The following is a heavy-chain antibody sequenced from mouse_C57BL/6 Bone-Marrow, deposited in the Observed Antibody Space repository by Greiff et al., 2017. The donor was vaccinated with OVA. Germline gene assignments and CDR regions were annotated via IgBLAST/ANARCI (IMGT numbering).Heavy chain of an antibody. Sequence: EVQLQQSGAELVRPGASVKLSCTASGFNIKDDYMHWVQQRPEQGLEWIGWIAPENGDTEYASKFQGKATITADTSSNTAYLPLSSLTSEDTAVYYCTTRFYYQGYFEVWGTGTTVTVSS. V-gene: IGHV14-4*01. CDR2: IAPENGDT. J-gene: IGHJ1*03. CDR1: GFNIKDDY. CDR3: TTRFYYQGYFEV. D-gene: IGHD1-1*01.